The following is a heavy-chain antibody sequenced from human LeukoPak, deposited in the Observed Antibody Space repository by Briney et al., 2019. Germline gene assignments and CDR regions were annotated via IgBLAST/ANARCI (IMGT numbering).Heavy chain of an antibody. CDR1: GGSFSGYY. CDR3: ARATGPTYYDFRSGYPHFDY. J-gene: IGHJ4*02. V-gene: IGHV4-34*01. CDR2: INHSGST. D-gene: IGHD3-3*01. Sequence: SETLSLTCAVYGGSFSGYYWSWIRQPPGKGLEWIGEINHSGSTNYNPSLKSRVTISVDTSKNQFSLKLSSVTAADTAVYYCARATGPTYYDFRSGYPHFDYWGQGTLVTVSS.